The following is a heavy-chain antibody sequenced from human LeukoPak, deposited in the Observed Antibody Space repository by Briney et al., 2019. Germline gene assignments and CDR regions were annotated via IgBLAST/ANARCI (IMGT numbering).Heavy chain of an antibody. D-gene: IGHD3-10*01. Sequence: SETPSLTCAVYGGSFSGYYWSWIRQPPGKGLEWIGEINHSGSTNYNPSLKSRVTISVDTSKNQFSLKLSSVTAADTAVYYCARGRVTMVRGVIFPSYYNYYYMDVWGKGTTVTVSS. V-gene: IGHV4-34*01. CDR1: GGSFSGYY. CDR3: ARGRVTMVRGVIFPSYYNYYYMDV. J-gene: IGHJ6*03. CDR2: INHSGST.